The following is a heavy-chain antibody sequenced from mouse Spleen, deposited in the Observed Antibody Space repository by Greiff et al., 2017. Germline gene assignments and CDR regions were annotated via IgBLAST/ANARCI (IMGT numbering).Heavy chain of an antibody. V-gene: IGHV1-5*01. CDR1: GYTFTSYW. D-gene: IGHD3-2*02. J-gene: IGHJ2*01. CDR2: FYPGNSDT. CDR3: TRTGPYYFDY. Sequence: EVQLVESGTVLARPGASVKMSCKASGYTFTSYWMHWVKQRPGQGLEWIGAFYPGNSDTGYNQNFKGKAKLTTVTSTGTAYMELSSLTNDDSAVYYCTRTGPYYFDYWGQGTTLTVSS.